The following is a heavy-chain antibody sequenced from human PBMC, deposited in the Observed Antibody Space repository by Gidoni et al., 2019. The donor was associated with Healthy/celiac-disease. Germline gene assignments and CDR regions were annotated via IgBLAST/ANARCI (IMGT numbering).Heavy chain of an antibody. J-gene: IGHJ4*02. CDR3: AKAEGYCSSTSCPRTGYFDY. V-gene: IGHV3-23*01. CDR2: ISGSGGST. D-gene: IGHD2-2*01. Sequence: EVQLLESGGGLVQPGGSLSLSCAASGFTFSSYAMSWVRQAPGKGLEGVSAISGSGGSTYYADSVKGRFTISRDNSKNTLYLQMNSLRAEDTAVYYCAKAEGYCSSTSCPRTGYFDYWGQGTLVTVSS. CDR1: GFTFSSYA.